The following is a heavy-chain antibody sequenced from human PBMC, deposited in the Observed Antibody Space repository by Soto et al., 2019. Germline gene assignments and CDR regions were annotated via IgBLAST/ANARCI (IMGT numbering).Heavy chain of an antibody. J-gene: IGHJ4*02. CDR3: ANAVAGPGDFDY. V-gene: IGHV1-3*05. CDR2: INAGNGNT. CDR1: GYTFTGYA. D-gene: IGHD5-12*01. Sequence: QVQLVQSGAEEKKPGASVKVSCKASGYTFTGYAMHWVRQAPGQRLEWMGWINAGNGNTKYSQKFQGRVTITRDTAASSAQMGQNILRSEDTAVYFWANAVAGPGDFDYRGQGTVVTVSS.